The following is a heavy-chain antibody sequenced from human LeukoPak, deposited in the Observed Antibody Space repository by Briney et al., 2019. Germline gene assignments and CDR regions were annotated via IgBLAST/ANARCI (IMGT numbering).Heavy chain of an antibody. CDR1: GYSFIDYW. Sequence: AESLKISCKGSGYSFIDYWIGWVRQMPGKGLERMGIIYPGDSDTRYSPSFQGQVTISADNSISTAYLQWSSLKASDSAMYYCARGLIKGDSRSAFDIWGQGTMVTVSS. J-gene: IGHJ3*02. CDR2: IYPGDSDT. V-gene: IGHV5-51*01. CDR3: ARGLIKGDSRSAFDI. D-gene: IGHD2-21*02.